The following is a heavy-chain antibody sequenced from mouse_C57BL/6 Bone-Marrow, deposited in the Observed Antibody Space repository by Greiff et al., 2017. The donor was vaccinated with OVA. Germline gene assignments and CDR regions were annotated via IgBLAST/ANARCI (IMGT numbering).Heavy chain of an antibody. J-gene: IGHJ2*01. V-gene: IGHV1-69*01. CDR1: GYTFTSYW. Sequence: QVQLQQPGAELVMPGASVKLSCKASGYTFTSYWMHWVKQRPGQGLEWIGEIDPSDSYTNYNQKFKGKSTLTVEQSSSTAYMQLCSLTSEDSAVYYCARDYIDYWGQGTTLTVSS. CDR3: ARDYIDY. CDR2: IDPSDSYT.